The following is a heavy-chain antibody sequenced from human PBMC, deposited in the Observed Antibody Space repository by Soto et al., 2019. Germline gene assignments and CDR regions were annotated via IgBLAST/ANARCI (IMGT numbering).Heavy chain of an antibody. Sequence: QLQLQESGPGLVKPSETLSLTCTVSGGSISSSSNYWGWIRQPPGKGLEWIGSMYYSGSTYCNPSLKSRVTISVDTSKNQFSLKLSSVTAADTAVYYCARQVTNGVGALGYFDQWGQGTLVTVSS. V-gene: IGHV4-39*01. D-gene: IGHD1-26*01. CDR2: MYYSGST. J-gene: IGHJ4*02. CDR1: GGSISSSSNY. CDR3: ARQVTNGVGALGYFDQ.